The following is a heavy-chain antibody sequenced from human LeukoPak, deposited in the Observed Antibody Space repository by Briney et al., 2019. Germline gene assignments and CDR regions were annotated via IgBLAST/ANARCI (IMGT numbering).Heavy chain of an antibody. CDR3: AKRGQQRGFDY. Sequence: GGSLRLSCAASGFTFSSYEMNWVRQPPGKGLEWVSAISGSGGSTYYADSVKGRFTISRDNSKNTLYLQMNSLRAEDTAVYYCAKRGQQRGFDYWGQGTLVTVSS. CDR2: ISGSGGST. CDR1: GFTFSSYE. V-gene: IGHV3-23*01. D-gene: IGHD6-13*01. J-gene: IGHJ4*02.